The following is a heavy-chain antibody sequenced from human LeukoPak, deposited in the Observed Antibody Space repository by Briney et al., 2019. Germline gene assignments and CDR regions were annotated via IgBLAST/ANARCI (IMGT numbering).Heavy chain of an antibody. CDR3: AKYPQVLLWFGELYY. Sequence: GGSLRLSCAASGFTFSSYAMSWVRQAPGKGLEWVSAISGSGGSTYCADSVKGRFTISRDNSKNTLYLQMNSLRAEDTAVYYCAKYPQVLLWFGELYYWGQGTLVTVSS. J-gene: IGHJ4*02. CDR1: GFTFSSYA. V-gene: IGHV3-23*01. CDR2: ISGSGGST. D-gene: IGHD3-10*01.